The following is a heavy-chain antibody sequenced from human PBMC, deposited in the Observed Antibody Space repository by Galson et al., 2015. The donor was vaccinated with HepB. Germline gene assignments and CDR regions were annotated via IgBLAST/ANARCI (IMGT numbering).Heavy chain of an antibody. CDR1: GGSISSSSYY. D-gene: IGHD6-25*01. V-gene: IGHV4-39*01. CDR2: IYYSGST. CDR3: AAPIAAASGSEYAFDI. Sequence: SETLSLTCTVSGGSISSSSYYWGWIRQPPGKGLEWIGSIYYSGSTYYNPSLKSRVTISADTSQNQFSLKLSSVTAADTAVYYCAAPIAAASGSEYAFDIWGQGTMVTVSS. J-gene: IGHJ3*02.